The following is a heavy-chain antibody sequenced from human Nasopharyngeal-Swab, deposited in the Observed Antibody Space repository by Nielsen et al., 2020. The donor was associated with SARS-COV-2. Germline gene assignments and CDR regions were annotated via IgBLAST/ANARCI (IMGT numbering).Heavy chain of an antibody. D-gene: IGHD3-3*01. CDR2: ISSSSSYT. Sequence: GESLKISFASSGFTFSDYYMSWIRQAPGKGLEWVSYISSSSSYTNYADSVKGRFTISRDNAKNSLYLQMNSLRAEDTAVYYCARSRITIFGVVIGAFDIWGQGTMVTVSS. V-gene: IGHV3-11*06. CDR3: ARSRITIFGVVIGAFDI. J-gene: IGHJ3*02. CDR1: GFTFSDYY.